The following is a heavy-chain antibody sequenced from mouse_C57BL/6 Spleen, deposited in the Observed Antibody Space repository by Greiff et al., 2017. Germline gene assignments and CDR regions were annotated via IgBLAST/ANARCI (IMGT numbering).Heavy chain of an antibody. CDR3: ARGDYDYEAWFAY. CDR1: GYTFTSYT. J-gene: IGHJ3*01. Sequence: VQLQQSGAELARPGASVKMSCKASGYTFTSYTMHWVKQRPGQGLEWIGYINPSSGYTKYNQKFKDKATLTADKSSSTAYMQLSSLTSEDSAVYYCARGDYDYEAWFAYWGQGTLVTVSA. V-gene: IGHV1-4*01. D-gene: IGHD2-4*01. CDR2: INPSSGYT.